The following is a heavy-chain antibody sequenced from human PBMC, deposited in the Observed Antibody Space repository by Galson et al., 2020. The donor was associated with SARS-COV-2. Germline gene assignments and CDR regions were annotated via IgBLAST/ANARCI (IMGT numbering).Heavy chain of an antibody. V-gene: IGHV3-43*02. CDR1: GFTFHDYA. Sequence: GESLKISCAASGFTFHDYAVHWVRPGPGKGLEWVSLISGDGVKTYYSDFVKGRFTISRDNSKNSPYLQMNSLRTEDTALYYCAIFAVVTVGDAFDIWGQGTMVTVSS. CDR3: AIFAVVTVGDAFDI. D-gene: IGHD3-3*01. J-gene: IGHJ3*02. CDR2: ISGDGVKT.